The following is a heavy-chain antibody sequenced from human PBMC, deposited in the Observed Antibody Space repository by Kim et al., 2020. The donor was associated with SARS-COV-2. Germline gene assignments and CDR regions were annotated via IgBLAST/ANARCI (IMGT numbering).Heavy chain of an antibody. Sequence: SETLSLTCTVSGGSISSSSYYWGWIRQPPGKGLEWIGSIYYSGSTYYNPSLKSRVTISVDTSKNQFSLKLSSVTAADTAVYYCARHTCSGGSCRRLGYFDYWGQGTLVTVSS. CDR1: GGSISSSSYY. V-gene: IGHV4-39*01. D-gene: IGHD2-15*01. CDR2: IYYSGST. J-gene: IGHJ4*02. CDR3: ARHTCSGGSCRRLGYFDY.